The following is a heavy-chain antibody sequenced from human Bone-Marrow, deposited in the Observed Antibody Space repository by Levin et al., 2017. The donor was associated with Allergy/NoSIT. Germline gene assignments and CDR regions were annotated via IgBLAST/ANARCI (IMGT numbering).Heavy chain of an antibody. V-gene: IGHV5-51*01. CDR3: ARLLRLQSGGEW. J-gene: IGHJ4*02. D-gene: IGHD5-24*01. CDR2: IYPGDSDT. Sequence: ASVKVSCQGFGYNFTTYWIGWVRQMPGKGLDWMGIIYPGDSDTRYSPSFQGQVTISADKSISTAYLQLNSLKASDTAMYYCARLLRLQSGGEWWGQGTLVTVSS. CDR1: GYNFTTYW.